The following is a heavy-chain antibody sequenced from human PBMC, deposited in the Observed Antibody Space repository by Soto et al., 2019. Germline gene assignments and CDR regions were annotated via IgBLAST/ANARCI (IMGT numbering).Heavy chain of an antibody. V-gene: IGHV1-69*19. CDR3: ASGRTPLTSRAYGMDV. J-gene: IGHJ6*04. D-gene: IGHD3-16*02. CDR1: GGTFIRAA. Sequence: QVQLVQSGAEGQKPGSSVKVYCTAAGGTFIRAAIILVLQAHGQGLEWRGGIIPIFGTANYAQKFQGRVSITADESMSTAYMELSSLRYDVTAVYYCASGRTPLTSRAYGMDVCGKGSTVSVS. CDR2: IIPIFGTA.